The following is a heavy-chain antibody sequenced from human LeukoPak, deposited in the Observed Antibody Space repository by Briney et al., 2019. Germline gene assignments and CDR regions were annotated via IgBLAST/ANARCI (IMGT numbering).Heavy chain of an antibody. CDR3: AGSHRSTWYPDG. D-gene: IGHD6-13*01. CDR2: TYYRSKWYN. CDR1: GDSLSRNSAT. Sequence: LSHTLSLSCALSGDSLSRNSATCNWSSKSRTRGLHCLGRTYYRSKWYNEYAASGKSLGTISPDTSKNQFSLDLNSVTREDTAVYYCAGSHRSTWYPDGWGQGTLVSVSS. V-gene: IGHV6-1*01. J-gene: IGHJ4*02.